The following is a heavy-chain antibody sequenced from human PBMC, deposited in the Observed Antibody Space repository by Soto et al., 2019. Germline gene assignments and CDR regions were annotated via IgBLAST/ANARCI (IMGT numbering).Heavy chain of an antibody. J-gene: IGHJ4*01. CDR3: ARSVLF. Sequence: SLGSTLCGCSVSSAVDYWNWIRQHPGKGLEWIGYIYYSGSTYYNPSLKSRVTISIDASKNQFSLKLSSVTAADTAVYYCARSVLFWRHGTLVTVSP. CDR2: IYYSGST. CDR1: GCSVSSAVDY. D-gene: IGHD3-10*01. V-gene: IGHV4-31*03.